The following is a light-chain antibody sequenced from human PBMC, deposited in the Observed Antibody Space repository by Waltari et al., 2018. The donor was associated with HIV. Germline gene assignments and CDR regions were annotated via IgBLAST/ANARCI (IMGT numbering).Light chain of an antibody. V-gene: IGLV2-14*01. CDR3: SSHASATTTV. CDR1: SSDIAAYNY. CDR2: EVS. Sequence: QSALTQPASVSGSPGQSITLSCTGTSSDIAAYNYVSWYQQHPGKAPKLLMYEVSNRPSGVSNRFSASKSGNTASLTISGLQAEDEADYFCSSHASATTTVVGGGTKVTVL. J-gene: IGLJ3*02.